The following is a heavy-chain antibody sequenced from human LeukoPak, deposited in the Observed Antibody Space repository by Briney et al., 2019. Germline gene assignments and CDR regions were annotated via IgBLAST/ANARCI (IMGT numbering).Heavy chain of an antibody. CDR3: ARSLIVVVITQSFDY. CDR1: GFTFSSYW. Sequence: GGTLRLSCAASGFTFSSYWMSWVRQAPGKGLEWVANIKQDGSEKYYVDSVKGRFTISRDNAKNSLYLQMNSLRAEDTAVYYCARSLIVVVITQSFDYWGQGTLVTVSS. CDR2: IKQDGSEK. V-gene: IGHV3-7*01. J-gene: IGHJ4*02. D-gene: IGHD3-22*01.